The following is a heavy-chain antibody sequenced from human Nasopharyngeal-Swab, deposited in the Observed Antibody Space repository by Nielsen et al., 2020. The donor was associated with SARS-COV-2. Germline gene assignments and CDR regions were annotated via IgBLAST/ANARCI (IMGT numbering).Heavy chain of an antibody. V-gene: IGHV1-8*03. CDR3: ARERQLVRVYYYYYMDV. CDR2: MNPNSGNT. Sequence: ASVKVSCKASGYTFTSYDINWVRQATGQGLEWMGWMNPNSGNTGYAQKFQGRVTITRNTSISTAYMELSSLRSEDTAVYYCARERQLVRVYYYYYMDVWGKGTTVTVSS. CDR1: GYTFTSYD. J-gene: IGHJ6*03. D-gene: IGHD6-6*01.